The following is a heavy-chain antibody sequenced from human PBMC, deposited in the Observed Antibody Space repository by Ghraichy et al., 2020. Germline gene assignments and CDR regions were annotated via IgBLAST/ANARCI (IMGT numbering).Heavy chain of an antibody. CDR3: VREHDDIWKKVNRFDP. D-gene: IGHD3/OR15-3a*01. CDR2: IDRHGTTK. V-gene: IGHV3-74*01. CDR1: GFIFSDYR. Sequence: GGSLRLSCAASGFIFSDYRMHWVRQAPGKGLEWVSCIDRHGTTKRDADSVKGRFTISRDNAKNTLYLQMNRLRGDDTAVYYCVREHDDIWKKVNRFDPWVQLVLVTV. J-gene: IGHJ5*02.